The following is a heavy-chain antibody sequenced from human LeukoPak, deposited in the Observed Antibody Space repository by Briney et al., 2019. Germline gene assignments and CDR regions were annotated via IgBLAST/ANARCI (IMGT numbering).Heavy chain of an antibody. D-gene: IGHD3-16*01. CDR1: GYTFTSYA. Sequence: ASVKVSCKASGYTFTSYAMHWVRQAPGQRLEWMGWINAGNGNTKYSQKFQGRVTITRDTSASTAYMELSSLRSEDTAVYYCARAGYDYVWGSYGYFDYWGQGTLVTVSS. CDR2: INAGNGNT. V-gene: IGHV1-3*01. J-gene: IGHJ4*02. CDR3: ARAGYDYVWGSYGYFDY.